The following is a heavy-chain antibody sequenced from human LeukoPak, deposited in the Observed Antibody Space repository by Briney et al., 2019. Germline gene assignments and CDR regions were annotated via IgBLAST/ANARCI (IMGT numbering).Heavy chain of an antibody. Sequence: ASVKVSCKASGYTFTTYGISWVRQAPGQGLEWMGWISAYNGNTNYAQKFQGRVTMTTDTSTNTAYMELRSLRSDDTAVYYRGRSRYSGNYLGIVDYWGQGTLVTVSS. V-gene: IGHV1-18*01. D-gene: IGHD1-26*01. J-gene: IGHJ4*02. CDR1: GYTFTTYG. CDR2: ISAYNGNT. CDR3: GRSRYSGNYLGIVDY.